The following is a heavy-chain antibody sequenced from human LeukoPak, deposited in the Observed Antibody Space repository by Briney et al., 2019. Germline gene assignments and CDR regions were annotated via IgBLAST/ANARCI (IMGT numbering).Heavy chain of an antibody. J-gene: IGHJ4*02. CDR2: IYYSGST. CDR1: GGSISSSSYY. D-gene: IGHD2/OR15-2a*01. CDR3: ARGRTRISG. Sequence: SETLSLTCTVSGGSISSSSYYWGWIRQPPGKGLEWIGSIYYSGSTYYNPSLKSRVTISVDTSKNQFSLKLSSVTAADTAVYYCARGRTRISGWGQGTLVTVSS. V-gene: IGHV4-39*01.